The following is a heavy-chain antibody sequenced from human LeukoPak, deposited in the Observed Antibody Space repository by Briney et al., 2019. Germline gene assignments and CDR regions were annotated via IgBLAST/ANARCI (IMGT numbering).Heavy chain of an antibody. CDR1: GGSISSGGYY. Sequence: PSETLSLTCTVSGGSISSGGYYWSWIRQHPGKGLEWIGCIYYSGSTYYNPSLKTRVTILVDTSKNQFSLKLSSVTAADTAVYYCARDSRRGDYDYWGQGTLVTVSS. V-gene: IGHV4-31*03. D-gene: IGHD4-17*01. CDR2: IYYSGST. J-gene: IGHJ4*02. CDR3: ARDSRRGDYDY.